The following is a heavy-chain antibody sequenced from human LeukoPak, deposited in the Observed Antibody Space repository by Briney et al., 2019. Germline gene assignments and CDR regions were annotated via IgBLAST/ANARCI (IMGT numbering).Heavy chain of an antibody. Sequence: PGGSLRLSCAASGFTFSSYEMNWVRQAPGKGLEWVSYISYNGRSIYYADSVKGRFTISRDNAKNSLYLQMNSLRVEDTAVYYCARDGRWINYYDGSSPVWGQGTLVTVSS. CDR1: GFTFSSYE. D-gene: IGHD3-22*01. CDR3: ARDGRWINYYDGSSPV. CDR2: ISYNGRSI. J-gene: IGHJ4*02. V-gene: IGHV3-48*03.